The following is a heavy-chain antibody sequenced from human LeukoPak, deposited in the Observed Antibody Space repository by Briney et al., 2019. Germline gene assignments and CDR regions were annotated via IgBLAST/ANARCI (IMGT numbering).Heavy chain of an antibody. CDR3: ARNALPSFYSDTSGYFYY. D-gene: IGHD3-22*01. V-gene: IGHV4-34*01. J-gene: IGHJ4*02. CDR2: INHSGST. CDR1: GGSFSGYY. Sequence: PSETLSLTCGVSGGSFSGYYFSWVRQSPEKGLEWIGEINHSGSTNYNPSLKSRVTILVDTAKKQISLKVNSVTAADTAVYYCARNALPSFYSDTSGYFYYWGQGTLVTVSS.